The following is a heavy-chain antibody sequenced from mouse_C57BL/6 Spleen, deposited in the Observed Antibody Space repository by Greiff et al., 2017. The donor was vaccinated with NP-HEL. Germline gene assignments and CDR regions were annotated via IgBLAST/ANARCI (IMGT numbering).Heavy chain of an antibody. D-gene: IGHD3-2*02. Sequence: VQLQQPGAELVRPGTSVKLSCKASGYTFTSYWMHWVKQRPGQGLEWIGVIDPSDSYTNYNQKFKGKATLTVDTSSSTAYMQLSSLTSEDSAVYYCARGKAQALYFDYWGQGTTLTVSS. CDR3: ARGKAQALYFDY. CDR2: IDPSDSYT. CDR1: GYTFTSYW. V-gene: IGHV1-59*01. J-gene: IGHJ2*01.